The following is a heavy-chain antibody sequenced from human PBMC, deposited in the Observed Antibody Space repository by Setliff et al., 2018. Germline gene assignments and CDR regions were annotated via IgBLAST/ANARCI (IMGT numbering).Heavy chain of an antibody. CDR1: GFSFSRHW. Sequence: SLRLSCVVSGFSFSRHWMSWVRQAPGKGLEWVADIKQDGSTKYYLDSVKGRFTISRDNAKNSLFLQMNSLRAEDTAVYYCVRDLHWGFDYWGLGTLVTVSS. D-gene: IGHD7-27*01. CDR3: VRDLHWGFDY. CDR2: IKQDGSTK. V-gene: IGHV3-7*01. J-gene: IGHJ4*02.